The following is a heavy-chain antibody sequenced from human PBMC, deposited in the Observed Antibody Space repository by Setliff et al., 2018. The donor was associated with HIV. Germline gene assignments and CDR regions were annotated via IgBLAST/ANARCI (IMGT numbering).Heavy chain of an antibody. D-gene: IGHD3-10*01. CDR1: NGSISNYY. Sequence: SETLSLTCTVSNGSISNYYWSWIRQPPGKGLQWIGYIYYSGSPNYNPSLKSRVTISVDRSKNQVSLRMSSVTAADTAVYYCARRAPRVTMVRGVIKSVPYYFDYWGQGTLVTVSS. CDR2: IYYSGSP. J-gene: IGHJ4*02. V-gene: IGHV4-59*08. CDR3: ARRAPRVTMVRGVIKSVPYYFDY.